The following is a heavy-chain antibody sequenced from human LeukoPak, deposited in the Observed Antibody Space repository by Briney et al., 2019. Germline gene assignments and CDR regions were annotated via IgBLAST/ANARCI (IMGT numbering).Heavy chain of an antibody. D-gene: IGHD1-26*01. CDR2: ISPSGDTT. CDR3: AREAITLKNFDY. J-gene: IGHJ4*02. Sequence: ASVKVSCKASGYTFSSHYMHWVRQAPGQGLEWMGGISPSGDTTFYAQRFQGRLTMTRDTSTSIVYMELSSLRSEDTAVYYCAREAITLKNFDYWGQGTLVTVSS. CDR1: GYTFSSHY. V-gene: IGHV1-46*01.